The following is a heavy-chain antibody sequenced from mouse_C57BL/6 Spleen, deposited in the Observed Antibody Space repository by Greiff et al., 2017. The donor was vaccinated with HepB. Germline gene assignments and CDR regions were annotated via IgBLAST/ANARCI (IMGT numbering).Heavy chain of an antibody. CDR2: IHPNSGST. CDR3: ARSGYYDSAWFAY. CDR1: GYTFTSYW. J-gene: IGHJ3*01. D-gene: IGHD2-4*01. V-gene: IGHV1-64*01. Sequence: QVHVKQPGAELVKPGASVKLSCKASGYTFTSYWMHWVKQRPGQGLEWIGMIHPNSGSTNYNEKFKSKATLTVDKSSSTAYMQLSSLTSEDSAVYYCARSGYYDSAWFAYWGQGTLVTVSA.